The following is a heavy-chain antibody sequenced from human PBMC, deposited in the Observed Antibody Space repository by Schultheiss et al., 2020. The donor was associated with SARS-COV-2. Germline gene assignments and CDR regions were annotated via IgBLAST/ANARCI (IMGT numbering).Heavy chain of an antibody. D-gene: IGHD1-7*01. CDR2: ICTTDTYT. V-gene: IGHV3-21*04. Sequence: GGSLRLSCAASGFTFASYNMTWVRQAPGKGLEWVSFICTTDTYTNYVDSVKGRFTISRDNVKSSLYLQMNSLRAEDTAVYYCTTDFVTGTTLYYYMDVWGKGTTVTVSS. CDR1: GFTFASYN. CDR3: TTDFVTGTTLYYYMDV. J-gene: IGHJ6*03.